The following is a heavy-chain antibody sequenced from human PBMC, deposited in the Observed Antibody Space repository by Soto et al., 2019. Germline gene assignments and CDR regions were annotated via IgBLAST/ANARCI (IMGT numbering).Heavy chain of an antibody. J-gene: IGHJ4*02. V-gene: IGHV3-73*01. CDR1: GLSFSDSA. D-gene: IGHD2-21*01. CDR2: IRSKANDYAT. Sequence: EVQLVESGGGLVQPGGSLKLSCAASGLSFSDSAIQWVRQASGKGLEWVGRIRSKANDYATAYAASVKGRFTISRDDSKNTAYLQMNSLKTEDTAVYYCVRHVGETYFDYWGQGTLVTVSS. CDR3: VRHVGETYFDY.